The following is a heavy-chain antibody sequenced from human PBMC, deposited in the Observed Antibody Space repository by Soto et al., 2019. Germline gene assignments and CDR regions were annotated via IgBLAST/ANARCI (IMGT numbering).Heavy chain of an antibody. V-gene: IGHV3-23*01. CDR3: ARDPGITGTTMENGPYYGMDV. CDR1: GFTLNNYA. Sequence: GGSLRLSCVASGFTLNNYALNWVRQAPGKWLEWVSAISVSGGSTYYADSVKGRFTISRDNSKNTLYLQMKSRRAEDTAVYYCARDPGITGTTMENGPYYGMDVWGQGTTVTVSS. CDR2: ISVSGGST. J-gene: IGHJ6*02. D-gene: IGHD1-7*01.